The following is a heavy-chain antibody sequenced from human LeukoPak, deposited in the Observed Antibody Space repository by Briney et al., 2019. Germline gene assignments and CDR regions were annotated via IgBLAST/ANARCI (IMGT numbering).Heavy chain of an antibody. CDR1: GYSITSGYC. J-gene: IGHJ2*01. Sequence: SETLSLTCTVSGYSITSGYCWGWIRQPPGKGLEWIGSIYHSGSTYYNPSLKSRVTILVDTSKNQFSLKLSSVTAADTAVYYCARTDRVVPALRDFWYFDLWGRGTLVTVSS. CDR2: IYHSGST. V-gene: IGHV4-38-2*02. D-gene: IGHD2-2*01. CDR3: ARTDRVVPALRDFWYFDL.